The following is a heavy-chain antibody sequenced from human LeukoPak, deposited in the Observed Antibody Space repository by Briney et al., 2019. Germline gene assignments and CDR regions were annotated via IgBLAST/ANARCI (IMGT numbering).Heavy chain of an antibody. CDR1: GGSFSGYY. CDR3: ARARPRGTVTTPLVY. D-gene: IGHD4-17*01. V-gene: IGHV4-34*01. J-gene: IGHJ4*02. Sequence: SETLSLTCAVYGGSFSGYYWSWIRQPPGKGLEWIGEINHSGSTNYNPSLKGRVTISVDTSKNQFSLKLSSVTAADTAVYYCARARPRGTVTTPLVYWGQGTLVAVSS. CDR2: INHSGST.